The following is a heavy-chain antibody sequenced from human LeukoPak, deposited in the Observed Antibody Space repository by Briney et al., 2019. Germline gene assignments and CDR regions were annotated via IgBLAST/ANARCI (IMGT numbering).Heavy chain of an antibody. CDR2: ISGSGGST. Sequence: PGGSLRLSCAASGFTFSSYAMSWVRQAPGKGLEWVSAISGSGGSTYYADSVKGRFTISRDSSKNTLYLQMNSLRAEDTAVYYCAKVEGFGATEYYFDYWGQGTLVTVSS. CDR3: AKVEGFGATEYYFDY. V-gene: IGHV3-23*01. J-gene: IGHJ4*02. CDR1: GFTFSSYA. D-gene: IGHD1-26*01.